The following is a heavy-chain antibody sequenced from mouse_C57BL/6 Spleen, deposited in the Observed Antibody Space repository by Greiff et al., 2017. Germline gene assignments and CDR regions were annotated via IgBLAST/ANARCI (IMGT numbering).Heavy chain of an antibody. CDR1: GFNIKNTY. D-gene: IGHD1-1*01. V-gene: IGHV14-3*01. CDR2: IDPANGNT. CDR3: ARAITTVVATRGYFDY. J-gene: IGHJ2*01. Sequence: VQLQQSVAELVRPGASVKLSCTASGFNIKNTYMHWVKQRPEQGLEWIGRIDPANGNTKYAPKFQGKATITADTSSNTAYLQLSSLTSEDTAIYYCARAITTVVATRGYFDYWGQGTTLTVSS.